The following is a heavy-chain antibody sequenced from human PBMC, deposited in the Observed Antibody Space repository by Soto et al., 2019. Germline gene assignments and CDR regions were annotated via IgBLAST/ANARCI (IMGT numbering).Heavy chain of an antibody. Sequence: QLQLQESGSGLVRPSETLSLTCTVSGGSISSGGDSCSWIRQAPGRGLEWIGYIYHSGRAIYNPSLMSRVTMSADRSKNQFSLRLNSVPAADTAVYYCARAQIPHWFDPWGQGILVTVSP. CDR2: IYHSGRA. CDR3: ARAQIPHWFDP. V-gene: IGHV4-30-2*01. CDR1: GGSISSGGDS. D-gene: IGHD2-21*01. J-gene: IGHJ5*02.